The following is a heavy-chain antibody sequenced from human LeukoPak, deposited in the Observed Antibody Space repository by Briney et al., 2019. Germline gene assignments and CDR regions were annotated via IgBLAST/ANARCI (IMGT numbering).Heavy chain of an antibody. V-gene: IGHV3-33*06. J-gene: IGHJ4*02. CDR1: GLSFSSYG. Sequence: GGSLRLSCAASGLSFSSYGMHWVRQAPGKGLEWVAVIGYDGSEKYYADSVKGRFTISRDNSKNTLYLQMNSLRAEDTAVYYCAKGSSWYPFDYWGQGTLVTVSS. CDR2: IGYDGSEK. CDR3: AKGSSWYPFDY. D-gene: IGHD6-13*01.